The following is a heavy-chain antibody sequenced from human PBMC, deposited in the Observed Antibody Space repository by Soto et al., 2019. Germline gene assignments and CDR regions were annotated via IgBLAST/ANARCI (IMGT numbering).Heavy chain of an antibody. Sequence: QVQLQESGPGLVKPSQTLSLTCTVSGGSISSGGYYWSWIRQHPGKGLEWIGYIYYSGSTYYNPSLKSRVTISVDTSKNQFSLKLSSVTAADTAVYYCARETRLGVAAAGRYYYYGMDVWGQGTTVTVSS. CDR1: GGSISSGGYY. J-gene: IGHJ6*02. V-gene: IGHV4-31*03. CDR2: IYYSGST. D-gene: IGHD6-13*01. CDR3: ARETRLGVAAAGRYYYYGMDV.